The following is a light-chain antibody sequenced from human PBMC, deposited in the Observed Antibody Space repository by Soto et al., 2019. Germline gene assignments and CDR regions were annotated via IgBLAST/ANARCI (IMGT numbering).Light chain of an antibody. Sequence: DTVMTQSPATLSVSPGERATLSCRASQSVNSNLAWYQQKSGQAPWLLIYGASTRATGIPVRFSASGSGTEFTPTISSLQSQDSGVYYCQQYTYRRLTLGQGTKVQIK. V-gene: IGKV3-15*01. J-gene: IGKJ1*01. CDR3: QQYTYRRLT. CDR2: GAS. CDR1: QSVNSN.